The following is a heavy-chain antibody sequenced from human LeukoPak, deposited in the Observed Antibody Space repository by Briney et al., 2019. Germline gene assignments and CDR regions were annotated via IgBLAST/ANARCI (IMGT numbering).Heavy chain of an antibody. Sequence: SETLSLTCAVSGGSISSGGYSWSWIRQPPGKGLEWIGYIYHSGSTYYNPSLKSRVTISVDRSKNQFSLKLSSVTAADTAVYYYARMYSNGWYDYWGQGTLVTVSS. CDR2: IYHSGST. V-gene: IGHV4-30-2*01. J-gene: IGHJ4*02. CDR3: ARMYSNGWYDY. CDR1: GGSISSGGYS. D-gene: IGHD6-19*01.